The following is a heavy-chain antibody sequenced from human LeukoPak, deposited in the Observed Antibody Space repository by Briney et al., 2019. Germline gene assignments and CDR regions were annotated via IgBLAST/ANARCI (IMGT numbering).Heavy chain of an antibody. CDR2: INHSGST. Sequence: SETLSLPCAVYGGALSGYYWSWIRQPPRKGLEWIGEINHSGSTNYNPSLKSRVTISVDTSKNQFSLKLSSVTAADTAVYYCARWGRVAAAAFDPWGQGTLVTVSS. CDR1: GGALSGYY. V-gene: IGHV4-34*01. D-gene: IGHD6-13*01. CDR3: ARWGRVAAAAFDP. J-gene: IGHJ5*02.